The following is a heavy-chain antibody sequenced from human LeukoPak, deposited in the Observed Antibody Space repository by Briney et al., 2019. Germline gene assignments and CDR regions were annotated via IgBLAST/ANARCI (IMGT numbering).Heavy chain of an antibody. Sequence: ASVRVPCKASGYTFTSYGISWARQSPGQGLEGMGWISAYNGNTNYAQKLQGRVTMTTDTSTSTAYMELRSLRSDDTAVYYCARVDCSGGSCYQPYYYYYGMDVWGQGTTVTVSS. D-gene: IGHD2-15*01. J-gene: IGHJ6*02. CDR3: ARVDCSGGSCYQPYYYYYGMDV. CDR2: ISAYNGNT. CDR1: GYTFTSYG. V-gene: IGHV1-18*01.